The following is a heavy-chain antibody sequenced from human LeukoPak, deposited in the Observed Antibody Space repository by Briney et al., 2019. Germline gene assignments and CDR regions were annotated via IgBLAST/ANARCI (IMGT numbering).Heavy chain of an antibody. CDR3: ARDLVTNLYNWFDP. J-gene: IGHJ5*02. V-gene: IGHV4-59*01. Sequence: PSETLSLTCTVSGGSISSYYWSWIRQPPGKGLEWIGYIYYSGSTNYNPSLKSRVTISVDTSKNQFSLKLSSVTAADTAVYYCARDLVTNLYNWFDPWGQGTLVTVSS. CDR1: GGSISSYY. CDR2: IYYSGST.